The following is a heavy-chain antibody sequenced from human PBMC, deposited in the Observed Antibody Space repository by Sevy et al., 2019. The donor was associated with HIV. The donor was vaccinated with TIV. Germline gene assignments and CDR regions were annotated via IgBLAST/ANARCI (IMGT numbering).Heavy chain of an antibody. D-gene: IGHD4-17*01. CDR2: ISGRDSTI. CDR3: ARDHVKDGDLGDYYYYAMDV. Sequence: GSLRLSCAASGFTFSDYYMSWIRQAPGKGLEWISYISGRDSTIYYADSVKGRFTISRDNAKNSLYLQMNSLRPEDTAVYYCARDHVKDGDLGDYYYYAMDVWGQGTTVTVSS. CDR1: GFTFSDYY. J-gene: IGHJ6*02. V-gene: IGHV3-11*01.